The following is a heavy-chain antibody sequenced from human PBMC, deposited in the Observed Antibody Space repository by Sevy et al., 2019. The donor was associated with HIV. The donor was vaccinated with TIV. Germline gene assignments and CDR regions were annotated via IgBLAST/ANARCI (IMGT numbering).Heavy chain of an antibody. Sequence: GGSLRLSCAASGFSFSSYGMHWVRQAPGKGLEWMSYIQYDGSNKDYADSVKGRFTSSRDNSKNTRYLQMNSLRVEDTAVFYCVKEGGGEGGDHWGQGTLVTVSS. CDR2: IQYDGSNK. V-gene: IGHV3-30*02. CDR3: VKEGGGEGGDH. D-gene: IGHD2-21*01. CDR1: GFSFSSYG. J-gene: IGHJ4*02.